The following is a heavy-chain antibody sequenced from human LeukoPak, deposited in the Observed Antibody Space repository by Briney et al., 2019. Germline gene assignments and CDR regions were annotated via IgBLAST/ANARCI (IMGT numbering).Heavy chain of an antibody. J-gene: IGHJ4*02. D-gene: IGHD3-10*02. Sequence: KASETLSLTCTVSGGSINSYYWSWIRQPPGKGLEWIGYIYYSGRTNYNPSLKSRVTISVNTSKNQFSLKLSSVTAADTAVYYCARSKYGGPDYWGQGTLVTVSS. CDR2: IYYSGRT. V-gene: IGHV4-59*01. CDR1: GGSINSYY. CDR3: ARSKYGGPDY.